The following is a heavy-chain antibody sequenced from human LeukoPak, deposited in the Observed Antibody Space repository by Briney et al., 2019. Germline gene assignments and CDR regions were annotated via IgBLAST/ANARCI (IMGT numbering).Heavy chain of an antibody. CDR1: GFTFSSYW. J-gene: IGHJ4*02. V-gene: IGHV3-74*01. CDR2: INSDGSST. CDR3: ARDLDIVVVVAATPVV. Sequence: GGSLRLSCAASGFTFSSYWMHWVRQAPGKGLVWVSRINSDGSSTSYADSVKGRFTNSRDNAKNTLYLQMNSLRAEDTAVYYCARDLDIVVVVAATPVVWGQGTLVTVSS. D-gene: IGHD2-15*01.